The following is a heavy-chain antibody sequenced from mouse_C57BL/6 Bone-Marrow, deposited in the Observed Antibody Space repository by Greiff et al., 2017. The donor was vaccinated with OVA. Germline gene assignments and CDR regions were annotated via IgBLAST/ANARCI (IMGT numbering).Heavy chain of an antibody. CDR3: ARSPVITTVVADYFDY. J-gene: IGHJ2*01. CDR2: ISYSGST. D-gene: IGHD1-1*01. Sequence: EVKLQESGPGLAKPSQTLSLTCSVTGYSITSDYWNWIRKFPGNKLEYMGYISYSGSTYYNPSLKSRISLTRDTSKNQYYLQLNSVTTEDTATYYCARSPVITTVVADYFDYWGQGTTLTVSS. CDR1: GYSITSDY. V-gene: IGHV3-8*01.